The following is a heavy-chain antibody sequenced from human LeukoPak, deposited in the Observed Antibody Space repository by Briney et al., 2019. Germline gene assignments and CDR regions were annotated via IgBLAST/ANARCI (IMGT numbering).Heavy chain of an antibody. CDR2: IYYSGST. D-gene: IGHD2-2*02. V-gene: IGHV4-30-4*08. Sequence: PSETLSLTCTVSGGSISSGDYYWSWIRQPPGKGLEWIGYIYYSGSTYYNPSLKSRVTISVDTSKNQFSLKLSSVTAADTAVYYCASERAVYCSSTSCYSAFDIWGQGTMVTVSS. CDR3: ASERAVYCSSTSCYSAFDI. J-gene: IGHJ3*02. CDR1: GGSISSGDYY.